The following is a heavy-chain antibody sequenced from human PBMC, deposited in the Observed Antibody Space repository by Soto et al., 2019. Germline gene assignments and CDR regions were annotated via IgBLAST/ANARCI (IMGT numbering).Heavy chain of an antibody. D-gene: IGHD2-21*02. CDR1: GYSFINFY. CDR2: INFSGGGT. CDR3: ARGAMTSFDY. V-gene: IGHV1-46*01. J-gene: IGHJ4*02. Sequence: QVHLVQSGAEVKKPGASVKVSCKASGYSFINFYVHWVRQAPGQGLVWMGIINFSGGGTTYAQKFQGRVTMTRDTPTNTVYMQLTSLRSDDTAVYYCARGAMTSFDYWGQGTLVTVSS.